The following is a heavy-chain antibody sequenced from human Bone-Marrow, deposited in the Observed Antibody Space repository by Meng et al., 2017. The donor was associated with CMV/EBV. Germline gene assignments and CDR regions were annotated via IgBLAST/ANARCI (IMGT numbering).Heavy chain of an antibody. CDR3: AKDSEAMLSGEQQLTH. Sequence: GESLKISCAASGFTFSSYAMNWVRQAPGKGLEWVSVIYSDYSSTYYVDSVKGRFTIFREDSKDTLYLEMNSLRVEDTAVYYCAKDSEAMLSGEQQLTHWGQGTLVTVSS. CDR1: GFTFSSYA. V-gene: IGHV3-23*03. CDR2: IYSDYSST. J-gene: IGHJ4*02. D-gene: IGHD6-13*01.